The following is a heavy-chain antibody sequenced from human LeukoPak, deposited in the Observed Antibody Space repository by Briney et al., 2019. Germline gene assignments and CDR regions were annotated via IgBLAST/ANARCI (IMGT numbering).Heavy chain of an antibody. CDR1: GFTFSSYS. Sequence: GGSLRLSCAASGFTFSSYSMNWVRQAPGKGLEWVSSITSSSSYIYYADSVKGRFTISRDNAKSSLYLQMNSLRAEDTAVYYCARDLTVTSTCWFDRWGQGTLVTVSS. J-gene: IGHJ5*02. V-gene: IGHV3-21*01. CDR3: ARDLTVTSTCWFDR. D-gene: IGHD4-11*01. CDR2: ITSSSSYI.